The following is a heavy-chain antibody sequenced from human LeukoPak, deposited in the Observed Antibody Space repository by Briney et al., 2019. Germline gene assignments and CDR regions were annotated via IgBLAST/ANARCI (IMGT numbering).Heavy chain of an antibody. Sequence: SETLSLTCAVYGGSFSGYYWSWIRQPPGKGLEWIGEINHSGSTNYNPSLKSRVTISVDTSKNQFSLKLSSVTAADTAVYYCARSKGGRTTVTYFDYWGQGTLVTVSS. V-gene: IGHV4-34*01. CDR3: ARSKGGRTTVTYFDY. CDR1: GGSFSGYY. CDR2: INHSGST. J-gene: IGHJ4*02. D-gene: IGHD4-17*01.